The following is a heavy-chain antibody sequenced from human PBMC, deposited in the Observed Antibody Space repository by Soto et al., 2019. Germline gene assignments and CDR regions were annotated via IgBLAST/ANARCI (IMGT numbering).Heavy chain of an antibody. V-gene: IGHV4-39*01. CDR2: IYYSGST. J-gene: IGHJ4*02. D-gene: IGHD6-19*01. CDR1: GGSISSSSYY. Sequence: PSETLSLTCTVSGGSISSSSYYWGWIRQPPGKGLEWIGSIYYSGSTYYNPSLKSRVTISVDTSKNQFSLKLSSVTAADASVYYCARHPTFSGWEYYFDYWGQGTPVTV. CDR3: ARHPTFSGWEYYFDY.